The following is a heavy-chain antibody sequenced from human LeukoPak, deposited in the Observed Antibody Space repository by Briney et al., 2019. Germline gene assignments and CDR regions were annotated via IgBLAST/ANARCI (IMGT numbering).Heavy chain of an antibody. CDR3: AKSRWPTVTSYYFDY. CDR2: ISYDGSNK. D-gene: IGHD4-17*01. CDR1: GVTFSSYG. V-gene: IGHV3-30*18. Sequence: PGGSLRLSCASSGVTFSSYGMHWVRQAPGKGLEWVAVISYDGSNKYYADSVKGRFTISRDNSKNTLYLQMNSLRAEDTAVYYCAKSRWPTVTSYYFDYWGQGTLVTVSS. J-gene: IGHJ4*02.